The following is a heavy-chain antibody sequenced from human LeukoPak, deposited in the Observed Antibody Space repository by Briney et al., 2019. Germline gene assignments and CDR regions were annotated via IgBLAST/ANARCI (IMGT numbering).Heavy chain of an antibody. CDR3: AAGRPIVVVPAACQFDP. CDR2: ISTYNGLT. Sequence: ASVKVSCKASGYTFNSYGVNWVRQAPGQGLEWMGWISTYNGLTNYAQKFQGRVTMTRDTSISTAYMELSRLRSDDTAVYYCAAGRPIVVVPAACQFDPWGQGTLVTVSS. J-gene: IGHJ5*02. D-gene: IGHD2-2*01. V-gene: IGHV1-18*01. CDR1: GYTFNSYG.